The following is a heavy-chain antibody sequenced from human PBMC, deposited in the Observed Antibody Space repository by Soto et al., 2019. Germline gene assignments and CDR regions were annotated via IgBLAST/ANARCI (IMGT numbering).Heavy chain of an antibody. CDR3: ARDGYCISTSCYFLPDV. CDR2: ISSSSSTTI. Sequence: GGSLRLSCVASGFTLSTYGMNWVRQAPGKGLEWVSFISSSSSTTIYYADSVKGRFTISRDNAKNSLYLQMNSLRDEDTALYYCARDGYCISTSCYFLPDVWGQGTTVTVSS. CDR1: GFTLSTYG. V-gene: IGHV3-48*02. D-gene: IGHD2-2*03. J-gene: IGHJ6*02.